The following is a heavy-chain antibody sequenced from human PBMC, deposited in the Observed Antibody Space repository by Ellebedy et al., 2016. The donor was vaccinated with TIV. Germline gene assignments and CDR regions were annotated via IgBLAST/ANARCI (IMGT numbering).Heavy chain of an antibody. Sequence: ASVKVSCKASGYSFSSYYMHWVRQAPGQGLEWMGIINPSGDSTNYAQKFQGRVTMTRDTSTSTVYMGLSGLRSEDTAIYYCAILDYGGNPRDAFDIWGQGTMVTVSS. J-gene: IGHJ3*02. CDR3: AILDYGGNPRDAFDI. CDR2: INPSGDST. V-gene: IGHV1-46*01. CDR1: GYSFSSYY. D-gene: IGHD4-23*01.